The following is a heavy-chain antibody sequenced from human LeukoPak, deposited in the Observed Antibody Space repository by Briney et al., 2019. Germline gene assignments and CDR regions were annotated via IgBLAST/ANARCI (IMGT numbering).Heavy chain of an antibody. CDR3: ARGDPEVVVPAATPYDY. V-gene: IGHV3-23*01. CDR2: ISDSGDKS. CDR1: GFTFSSYA. J-gene: IGHJ4*02. D-gene: IGHD2-2*01. Sequence: GGSLRLSCAASGFTFSSYAMSWVRQAPGMGLEWVSGISDSGDKSYYADSVKGRFTISRDNSKNTLDLQMNSLRAEDTAVYYCARGDPEVVVPAATPYDYWGQGTLVTVSS.